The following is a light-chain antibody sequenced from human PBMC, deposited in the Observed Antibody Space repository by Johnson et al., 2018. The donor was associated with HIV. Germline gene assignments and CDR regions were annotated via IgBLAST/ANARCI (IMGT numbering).Light chain of an antibody. CDR1: SSNIGNNH. J-gene: IGLJ1*01. CDR3: GTWDSGLGAVYV. Sequence: QSVLTQPPSVSAAPGQKVSISCSGSSSNIGNNHVSWYQQFPGAAPKLLIYEDNKRPSGIPDRFSGSKSGTSATLGITGLQTGDEADYYCGTWDSGLGAVYVFGPGTNVTVL. CDR2: EDN. V-gene: IGLV1-51*02.